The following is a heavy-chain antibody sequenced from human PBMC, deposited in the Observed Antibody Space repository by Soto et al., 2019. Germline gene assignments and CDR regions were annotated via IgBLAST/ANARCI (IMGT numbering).Heavy chain of an antibody. CDR3: AGGYGLTYFDY. CDR2: ISYDGTNK. J-gene: IGHJ4*02. V-gene: IGHV3-30*03. Sequence: GGSLRLSCAASGFTFSSYGMHWVRQAPGKGLEWVAVISYDGTNKYYADSVKGRFTISRDNSKNTLYLQMNSLRAEDTAVYYYAGGYGLTYFDYWGQGTLVTVSS. D-gene: IGHD1-1*01. CDR1: GFTFSSYG.